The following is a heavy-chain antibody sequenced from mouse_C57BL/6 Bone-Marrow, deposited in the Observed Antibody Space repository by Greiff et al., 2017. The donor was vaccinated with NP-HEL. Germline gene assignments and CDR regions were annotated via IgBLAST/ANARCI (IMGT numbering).Heavy chain of an antibody. V-gene: IGHV5-4*03. CDR3: ARGPSITTVVAYYAMDY. Sequence: EVKVVESGGGLVKPGGSLKLSCAASGFTFSSYAMSWVRQTPEKRLEWVATISDGGSYTYYPDNVKGRFTISSDTAKNNLYLQMSHLKSEDTAMYYCARGPSITTVVAYYAMDYWGQGTSVTVSS. D-gene: IGHD1-1*01. J-gene: IGHJ4*01. CDR1: GFTFSSYA. CDR2: ISDGGSYT.